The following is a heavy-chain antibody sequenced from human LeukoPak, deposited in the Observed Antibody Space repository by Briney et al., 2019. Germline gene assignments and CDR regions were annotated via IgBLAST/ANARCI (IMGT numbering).Heavy chain of an antibody. V-gene: IGHV4-4*07. Sequence: SETLSLTCTGTGGSISSYHWSWIRQPAGKGLEWIGRIYTSGSTKYNPSLKSRVTMSVDTSKNQFSLKLSSVTAADTAVYYCATTGGPYSYGYSMDVWGQGTTVTVSS. CDR2: IYTSGST. D-gene: IGHD5-18*01. CDR1: GGSISSYH. CDR3: ATTGGPYSYGYSMDV. J-gene: IGHJ6*02.